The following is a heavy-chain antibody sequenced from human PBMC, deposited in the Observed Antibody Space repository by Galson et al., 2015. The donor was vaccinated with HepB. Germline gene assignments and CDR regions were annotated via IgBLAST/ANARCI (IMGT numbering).Heavy chain of an antibody. Sequence: SLRLSCAASGFTFSSYGMHWVRQAPGKGLEWVAVIWYDGSNKYYADSVKGRFTISRDNSKNTLYLQMNSLRAEDTAVYYCAKGSLRGDYPWYFDLWGRGTLVTVSS. V-gene: IGHV3-33*06. CDR1: GFTFSSYG. J-gene: IGHJ2*01. CDR3: AKGSLRGDYPWYFDL. CDR2: IWYDGSNK. D-gene: IGHD4-17*01.